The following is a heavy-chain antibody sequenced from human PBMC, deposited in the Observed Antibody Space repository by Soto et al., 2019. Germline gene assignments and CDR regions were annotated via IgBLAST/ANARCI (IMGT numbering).Heavy chain of an antibody. D-gene: IGHD5-12*01. J-gene: IGHJ4*02. CDR2: ISPMVGTA. Sequence: QVQLVQSGAEVKKPESSVKVSCKAPGGTFSTYAISWVRQAPGQGLEWMGGISPMVGTANYAQRFQDRGTITADESTNTVYMELSSLRSEDTAVYFCASGMQLWLRRINHGESGWGQGTLVTVSS. CDR1: GGTFSTYA. V-gene: IGHV1-69*12. CDR3: ASGMQLWLRRINHGESG.